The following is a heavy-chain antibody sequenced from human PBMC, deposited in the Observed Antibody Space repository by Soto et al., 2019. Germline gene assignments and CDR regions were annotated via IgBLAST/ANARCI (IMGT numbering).Heavy chain of an antibody. Sequence: GASVKVSCKASGYTFTSYYMHWVRQAPGQGLEWMGIINPSGGSTSYAQKFEGRVTMTRDTSTSTVYMELSSLRSEDTALYYCARKVSPGLYYIGPGSPGLLDSWAQGTLSPSPQ. CDR1: GYTFTSYY. CDR2: INPSGGST. J-gene: IGHJ4*02. V-gene: IGHV1-46*01. CDR3: ARKVSPGLYYIGPGSPGLLDS. D-gene: IGHD3-10*01.